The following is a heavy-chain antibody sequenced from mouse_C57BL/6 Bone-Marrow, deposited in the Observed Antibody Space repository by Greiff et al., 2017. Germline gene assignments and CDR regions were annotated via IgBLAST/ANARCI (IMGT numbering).Heavy chain of an antibody. CDR2: INPSTGGT. Sequence: EVQLQQSGPELVKPGASVKISCKASGYSFTGYYMNWVKQSPEKSLEWIGEINPSTGGTTYNQKFKAKATLTVDKSSSTAYMQLKSLTSEDSAVYYCAQTAQAHYYAMDYWGQGTSVTVSS. CDR1: GYSFTGYY. CDR3: AQTAQAHYYAMDY. V-gene: IGHV1-42*01. J-gene: IGHJ4*01. D-gene: IGHD3-2*02.